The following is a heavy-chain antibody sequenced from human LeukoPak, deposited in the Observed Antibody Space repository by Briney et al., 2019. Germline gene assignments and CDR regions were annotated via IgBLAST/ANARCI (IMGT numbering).Heavy chain of an antibody. CDR1: GFTVSSNY. CDR2: IYSGGST. CDR3: AKTPDLAGTFDY. Sequence: GGSLRLSCAASGFTVSSNYMSWVRQAPGKGLEWVSVIYSGGSTYYADSVKGRFTISRDNSKNTLYLQMNSLRAEDTAVYYCAKTPDLAGTFDYWGQGTLVTVSS. V-gene: IGHV3-53*01. D-gene: IGHD3/OR15-3a*01. J-gene: IGHJ4*02.